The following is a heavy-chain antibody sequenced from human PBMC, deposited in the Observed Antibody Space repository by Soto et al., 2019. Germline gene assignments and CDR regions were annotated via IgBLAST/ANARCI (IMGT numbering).Heavy chain of an antibody. D-gene: IGHD2-8*02. CDR3: AKGSRGHCTGVTCYPFDY. CDR1: GFTFSTYA. CDR2: ITGGGTDT. Sequence: EVQLLDSGGHLVQPGGSLRLSCAASGFTFSTYAMNWVRQAPGKRLEWVSSITGGGTDTYYADSVKGRFTISRDNSKNALYLQMRSLRAEDTAVYYCAKGSRGHCTGVTCYPFDYWGQGTLVIVSS. V-gene: IGHV3-23*01. J-gene: IGHJ4*02.